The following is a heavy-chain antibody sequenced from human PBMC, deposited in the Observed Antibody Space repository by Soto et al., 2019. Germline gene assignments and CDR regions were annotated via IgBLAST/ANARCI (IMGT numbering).Heavy chain of an antibody. CDR3: AGGGFIGTPPDY. V-gene: IGHV5-51*01. D-gene: IGHD1-7*01. CDR2: IHPGASDT. CDR1: GYNFGGYW. J-gene: IGHJ4*02. Sequence: GASLKISCKGSGYNFGGYWIGWVRQMPGKGLEWMGIIHPGASDTRYSPSFQGQVTIAADESTSTAYLQWRSLKASDSAIYYCAGGGFIGTPPDYWGQGTRVTVS.